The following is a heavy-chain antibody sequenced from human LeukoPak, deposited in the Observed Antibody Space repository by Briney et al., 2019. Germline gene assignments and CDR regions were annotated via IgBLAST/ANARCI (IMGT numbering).Heavy chain of an antibody. V-gene: IGHV3-21*01. Sequence: GGSLRLSXAASGFSFRSYSMNWVRQALGKGLEWVSSVSSSSSYISYADSVKGRFTISRDNAKKSLYLQMNSLKAEDTAVYYCARDIPRGSGYYFDYWGQGTLVTVSS. CDR3: ARDIPRGSGYYFDY. CDR2: VSSSSSYI. J-gene: IGHJ4*02. D-gene: IGHD3-22*01. CDR1: GFSFRSYS.